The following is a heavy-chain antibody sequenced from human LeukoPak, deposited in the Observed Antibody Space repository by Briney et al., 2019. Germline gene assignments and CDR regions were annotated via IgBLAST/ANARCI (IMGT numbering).Heavy chain of an antibody. CDR1: GFTFTSYC. D-gene: IGHD2-2*01. Sequence: GGSLRPSCPASGFTFTSYCMSWVRQAPGRGLEWVSTSSSSSNYIYYADSVKGRCTISRDNAKNSLYLQMNSLRAEDTAVYYCARYGSTSYYYLDVWGKGTTVTVSS. CDR2: SSSSSNYI. CDR3: ARYGSTSYYYLDV. J-gene: IGHJ6*03. V-gene: IGHV3-21*01.